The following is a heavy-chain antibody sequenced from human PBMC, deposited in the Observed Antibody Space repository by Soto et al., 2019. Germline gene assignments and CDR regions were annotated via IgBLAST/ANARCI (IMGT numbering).Heavy chain of an antibody. Sequence: GGSLRLSCAASGFSVSSSYMSWVRQAPGKGLEWVSVINSDSTTYYADSVKGRFTISRDNSKNTLYLQMNSLRAEDTAVYYCARGRGGSYGGPVDYWGQGTLVTVSS. CDR3: ARGRGGSYGGPVDY. V-gene: IGHV3-66*01. CDR2: INSDSTT. J-gene: IGHJ4*02. CDR1: GFSVSSSY. D-gene: IGHD1-26*01.